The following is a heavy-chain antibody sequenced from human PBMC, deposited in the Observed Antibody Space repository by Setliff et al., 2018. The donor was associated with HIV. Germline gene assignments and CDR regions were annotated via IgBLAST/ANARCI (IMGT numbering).Heavy chain of an antibody. Sequence: ASVKVSCKASAYSFTDYFIHWVRQAPGQGLEWMGWISENRLRTHYAQKFQGRVSVTTDTSTTTAYMDLSSLKSEDTAVYYCVREARGGYFDYWGQGTLVTVSS. CDR1: AYSFTDYF. CDR2: ISENRLRT. CDR3: VREARGGYFDY. V-gene: IGHV1-18*04. J-gene: IGHJ4*02. D-gene: IGHD2-15*01.